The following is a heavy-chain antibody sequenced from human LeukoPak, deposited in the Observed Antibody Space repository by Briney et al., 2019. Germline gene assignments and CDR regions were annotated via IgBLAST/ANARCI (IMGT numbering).Heavy chain of an antibody. V-gene: IGHV3-66*02. Sequence: GGSLRLSCAASGINVSSNYMTWLRQAPGKGLEWVSLIYGGDAAYYAESVRGRFMISRDNLKNTLFLQMNSLRVEDTAVYYCVTSTGQQFIPYDYWGQGTHVTVFS. CDR1: GINVSSNY. J-gene: IGHJ4*02. CDR3: VTSTGQQFIPYDY. D-gene: IGHD6-13*01. CDR2: IYGGDAA.